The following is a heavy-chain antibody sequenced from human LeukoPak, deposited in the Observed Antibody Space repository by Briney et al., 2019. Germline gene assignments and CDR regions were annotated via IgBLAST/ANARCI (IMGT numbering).Heavy chain of an antibody. CDR3: VTTGGDGYNPPSFDY. CDR2: ISSSSSYI. Sequence: KPGGSLRLSCAASGFTFSSYSMNWVRQAPGKGLEWVSSISSSSSYIYYADSVKGRFTISRDNAKNSLYLQMNSLRAEDTAVHYCVTTGGDGYNPPSFDYWGQGTLVTVSS. CDR1: GFTFSSYS. J-gene: IGHJ4*02. V-gene: IGHV3-21*01. D-gene: IGHD5-24*01.